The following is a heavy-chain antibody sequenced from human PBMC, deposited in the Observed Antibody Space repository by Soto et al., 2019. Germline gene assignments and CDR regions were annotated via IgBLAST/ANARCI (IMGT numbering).Heavy chain of an antibody. CDR3: ATALGISDAFDI. Sequence: GASVKVSCKASGYTFTSYAMHWVRQAPGKGLEWMGGFDPEDGETIYAQKFQGRVTMTEDTSTDTAYMELSSLRSEDTAVYYCATALGISDAFDIWGQGTMVTVSS. D-gene: IGHD6-13*01. V-gene: IGHV1-24*01. J-gene: IGHJ3*02. CDR2: FDPEDGET. CDR1: GYTFTSYA.